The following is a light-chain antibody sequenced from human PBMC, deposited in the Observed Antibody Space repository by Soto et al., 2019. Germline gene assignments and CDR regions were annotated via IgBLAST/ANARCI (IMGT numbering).Light chain of an antibody. Sequence: QSALTQPASVSGSPGQSITITCTGTSSDVGGSNYVSSYQQHPGKAPKLMIYNVNNRPSGVSNRFSGSKSGNTASLTISGLQAEDEADYYCSSYTRSSTYVFGAGTKVTVL. CDR2: NVN. CDR3: SSYTRSSTYV. J-gene: IGLJ1*01. CDR1: SSDVGGSNY. V-gene: IGLV2-14*01.